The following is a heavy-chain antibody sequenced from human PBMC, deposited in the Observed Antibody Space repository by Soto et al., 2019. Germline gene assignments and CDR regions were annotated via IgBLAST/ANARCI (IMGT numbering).Heavy chain of an antibody. CDR3: ANATATGGGSFDI. CDR1: GIISSSSD. D-gene: IGHD2-8*02. Sequence: GSLSLSCSASGIISSSSDMSWVRQPPGKGLEWVSTILVDGRTYYVDTVKGRFTISRDSAQNTVYLQMNSLTAVDTALYYFANATATGGGSFDICGQGTMVTVSS. J-gene: IGHJ3*02. CDR2: ILVDGRT. V-gene: IGHV3-23*01.